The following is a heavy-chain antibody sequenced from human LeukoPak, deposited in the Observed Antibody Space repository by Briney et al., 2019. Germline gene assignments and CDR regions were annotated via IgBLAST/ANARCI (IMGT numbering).Heavy chain of an antibody. CDR2: VHYSGST. CDR3: ARHSSLQGYYFDY. J-gene: IGHJ4*02. Sequence: SETLSLTCTVSGGSTTGYYWSWIRQPPGKGLEWIGNVHYSGSTNYHPSPQSRVTISVDTSKNQFSLKLRSVTAADTAVYYCARHSSLQGYYFDYWGQGTLVTVSS. V-gene: IGHV4-59*08. CDR1: GGSTTGYY. D-gene: IGHD6-6*01.